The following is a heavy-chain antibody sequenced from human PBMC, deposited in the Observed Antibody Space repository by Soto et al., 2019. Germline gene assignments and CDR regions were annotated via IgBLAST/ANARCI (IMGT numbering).Heavy chain of an antibody. V-gene: IGHV5-10-1*01. J-gene: IGHJ6*02. CDR1: GYSFTSYW. D-gene: IGHD1-20*01. CDR3: ARHQRGIPYYGMDV. CDR2: IDPSDSYT. Sequence: GESLKISCKGSGYSFTSYWISWVRQMPGKGLEWMGRIDPSDSYTNYSPSFQGRVTISADKSISTAYLQWSSLKASDTAMYYCARHQRGIPYYGMDVWGQGTTVTVSS.